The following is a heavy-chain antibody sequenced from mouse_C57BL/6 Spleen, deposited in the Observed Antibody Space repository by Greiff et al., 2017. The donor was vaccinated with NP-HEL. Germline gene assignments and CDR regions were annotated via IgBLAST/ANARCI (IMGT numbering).Heavy chain of an antibody. CDR3: AREALRYWYFDV. V-gene: IGHV1-22*01. CDR1: GYTFTDYN. CDR2: INPNNGGT. D-gene: IGHD1-1*01. Sequence: EVQLQQSGPELVKPGASVKMSCKASGYTFTDYNMHWVKQSHGKSLEWIGYINPNNGGTSYNQKFKGKATLTVNKSSSTAYMELRSLTSEDSAVYYCAREALRYWYFDVWGTGTTVTVSS. J-gene: IGHJ1*03.